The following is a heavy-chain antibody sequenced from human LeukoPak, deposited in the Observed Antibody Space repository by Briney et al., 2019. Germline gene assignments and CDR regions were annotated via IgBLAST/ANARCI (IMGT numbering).Heavy chain of an antibody. Sequence: SETLSLTCTVSGGSISSSSYYWGWIRQPPGKGLGWIGSIYYSGSTYYNPSLKSRATISVDTSKNQFSLKLSSVTAADTAVYYCARQWADFWSGYYLVFDYWGQGTLVTVSS. D-gene: IGHD3-3*01. J-gene: IGHJ4*02. CDR2: IYYSGST. CDR1: GGSISSSSYY. V-gene: IGHV4-39*01. CDR3: ARQWADFWSGYYLVFDY.